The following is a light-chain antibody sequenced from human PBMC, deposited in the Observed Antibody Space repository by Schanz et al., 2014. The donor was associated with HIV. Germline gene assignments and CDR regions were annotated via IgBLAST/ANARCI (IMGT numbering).Light chain of an antibody. CDR1: AFNIGQNY. CDR3: GTWDSSLRAVV. V-gene: IGLV1-51*01. CDR2: VNH. J-gene: IGLJ3*02. Sequence: QSVLTQPPSMSAAPGQRVTISCAGSAFNIGQNYVSWFQQFPGTAPKLLIYVNHQRPSDIPDRFSASKSGTSATLAITGLQTGDEADYYCGTWDSSLRAVVFGGGTKLTVL.